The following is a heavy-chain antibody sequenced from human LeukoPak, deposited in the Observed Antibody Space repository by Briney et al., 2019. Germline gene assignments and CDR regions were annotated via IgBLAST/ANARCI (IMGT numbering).Heavy chain of an antibody. Sequence: SETLSLTCTVSGGSISSYYWSWIRQPPGKGLEWIGYIYYSGSTNYNPSLKSRVTISVDTSKNQFSLKLSSVTAADTAVYYCAREVAQYYDSSGYYWRYFDYWGQGTLVTVSS. CDR1: GGSISSYY. D-gene: IGHD3-22*01. V-gene: IGHV4-59*01. J-gene: IGHJ4*02. CDR3: AREVAQYYDSSGYYWRYFDY. CDR2: IYYSGST.